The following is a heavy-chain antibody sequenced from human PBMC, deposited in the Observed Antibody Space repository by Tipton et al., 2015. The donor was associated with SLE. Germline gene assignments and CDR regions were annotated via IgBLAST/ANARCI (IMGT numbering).Heavy chain of an antibody. J-gene: IGHJ6*02. D-gene: IGHD2-2*01. Sequence: SLRLSCAASGFSFSGSWMTWVRQAPGKGLEGLGNIKYDGSEKYYADSVKGRFTISRDNSKNTLYLQMNSLRAEDTAVYYCSGSISFYYGMDVWGQGTTVTVSS. CDR2: IKYDGSEK. V-gene: IGHV3-7*01. CDR3: SGSISFYYGMDV. CDR1: GFSFSGSW.